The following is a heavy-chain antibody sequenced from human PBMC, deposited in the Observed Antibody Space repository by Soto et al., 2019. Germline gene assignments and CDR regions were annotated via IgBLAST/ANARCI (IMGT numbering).Heavy chain of an antibody. CDR1: GDSIISSDFY. CDR3: ARHSLALRKNNWFDP. J-gene: IGHJ5*02. CDR2: IFYLGSS. D-gene: IGHD3-3*02. V-gene: IGHV4-39*01. Sequence: PSETLCLTCTVSGDSIISSDFYWGWVRQPPGKGLEWIGSIFYLGSSYYNPSLKSRVTMSVDTSKNQFSLRLRSVTAADTALYFCARHSLALRKNNWFDPWGQGIMVTVSS.